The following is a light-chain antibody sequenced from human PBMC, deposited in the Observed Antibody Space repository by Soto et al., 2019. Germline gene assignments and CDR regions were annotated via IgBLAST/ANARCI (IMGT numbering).Light chain of an antibody. Sequence: DVVMTQSLLSLPVTLGQPASISCTSTQSLVYSDGNTYLNWFHQRPGQSPRRLIYRVSNRDSGVPDRFSGSGSGTDFTLKISRVEAEDVGVYYCMQGALWPWTFGQGTKVEIK. CDR2: RVS. CDR1: QSLVYSDGNTY. V-gene: IGKV2-30*01. J-gene: IGKJ1*01. CDR3: MQGALWPWT.